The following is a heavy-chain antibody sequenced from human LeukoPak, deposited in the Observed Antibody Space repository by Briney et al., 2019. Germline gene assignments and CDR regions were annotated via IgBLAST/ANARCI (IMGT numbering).Heavy chain of an antibody. J-gene: IGHJ3*02. CDR3: ARPTYYYDSSGYYDVFDI. CDR1: GYSFTSYW. CDR2: IYPGDSDT. V-gene: IGHV5-51*01. D-gene: IGHD3-22*01. Sequence: GESLKISCKGSGYSFTSYWIGWVRQMPGKGLEWMGIIYPGDSDTRYSPSFQGQVTISADKSISTAYLQWSSLKASDTAMYYCARPTYYYDSSGYYDVFDIWGQGTMVTVSS.